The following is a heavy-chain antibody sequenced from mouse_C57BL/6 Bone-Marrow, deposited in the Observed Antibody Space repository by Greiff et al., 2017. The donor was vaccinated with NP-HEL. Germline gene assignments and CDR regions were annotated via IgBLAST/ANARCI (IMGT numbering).Heavy chain of an antibody. V-gene: IGHV1-15*01. D-gene: IGHD1-1*01. CDR3: TRDGSSPWYFDV. Sequence: VQLQQSGAELVRPGASVTLSCKASGYTFTDYEMHWVKQTPVHGLEWIGAIDPETGGTAYNQKFKGKAILTADKSSSTAYMELRSLTSEDSAVDYCTRDGSSPWYFDVWGTGTTVTVSS. CDR1: GYTFTDYE. J-gene: IGHJ1*03. CDR2: IDPETGGT.